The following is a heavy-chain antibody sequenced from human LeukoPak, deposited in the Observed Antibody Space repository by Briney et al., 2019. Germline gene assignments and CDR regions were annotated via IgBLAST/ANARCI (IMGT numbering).Heavy chain of an antibody. V-gene: IGHV1-8*01. CDR3: AKSPAAIPNYYGMDV. CDR2: MNPNSGNT. CDR1: GYTFTSYD. Sequence: GASVKVSCKASGYTFTSYDINWVRQATGQGLEWMGWMNPNSGNTGYAQKFQGRVTMTRNTSISTAYMELSSLRSEDTAVYYCAKSPAAIPNYYGMDVWGQGTTVTVSS. D-gene: IGHD2-2*01. J-gene: IGHJ6*02.